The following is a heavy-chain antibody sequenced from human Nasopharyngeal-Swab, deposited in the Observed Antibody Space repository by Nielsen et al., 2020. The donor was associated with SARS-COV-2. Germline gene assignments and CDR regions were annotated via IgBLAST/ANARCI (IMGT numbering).Heavy chain of an antibody. D-gene: IGHD3-10*01. CDR3: ARDYRTYYYGSGYYYYYGMDV. Sequence: GESLKISCAASGFTFSSYWMHWVRQAPGKGLVWVSRINSDGSSTSYADSVEGRFTISRDNAKNTLYLQMNSLRAEDTAVYYCARDYRTYYYGSGYYYYYGMDVWGQGTTVTVSS. J-gene: IGHJ6*02. V-gene: IGHV3-74*01. CDR1: GFTFSSYW. CDR2: INSDGSST.